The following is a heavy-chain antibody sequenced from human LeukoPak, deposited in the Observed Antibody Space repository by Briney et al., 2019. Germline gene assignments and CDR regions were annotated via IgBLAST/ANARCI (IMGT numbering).Heavy chain of an antibody. CDR3: AQYDFWSGRYGMDV. CDR1: GYTFTSYG. J-gene: IGHJ6*02. D-gene: IGHD3-3*01. Sequence: ASVKVSCKASGYTFTSYGISWVRQAPGQGLEWMGRIIPILGIANYAQKFQGRVTITADKSTSTAYMELSSLRSEDTAVYYCAQYDFWSGRYGMDVWGQGTTVTVSS. V-gene: IGHV1-69*04. CDR2: IIPILGIA.